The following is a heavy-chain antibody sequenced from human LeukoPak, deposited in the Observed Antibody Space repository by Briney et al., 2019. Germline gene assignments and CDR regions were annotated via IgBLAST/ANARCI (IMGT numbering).Heavy chain of an antibody. D-gene: IGHD1-26*01. J-gene: IGHJ4*02. CDR2: IRRSGTAI. V-gene: IGHV3-48*03. Sequence: GGSLRLSCAASGFTFSSYEMNWVRQAPGKGLEWVSYIRRSGTAIYYADSVKGRFTISRDDAKNSLYLQMNSLRAEDTAVYYCARDKGSDGIDFWGQGTLVTVPS. CDR3: ARDKGSDGIDF. CDR1: GFTFSSYE.